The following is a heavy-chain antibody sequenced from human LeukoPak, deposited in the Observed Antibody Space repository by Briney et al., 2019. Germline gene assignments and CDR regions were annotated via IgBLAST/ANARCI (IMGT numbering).Heavy chain of an antibody. CDR3: ARGITIFGVAPDAFDI. J-gene: IGHJ3*02. V-gene: IGHV1-18*01. Sequence: ASVKVSCKASGYTFTSYGISWVRQAPGQGLEWMGWISAYNGNTNYAQKLQGRVTMTTDTSTSTAYMELRSLRSDDTAGYYCARGITIFGVAPDAFDIWGQGTMVTVSS. D-gene: IGHD3-3*01. CDR2: ISAYNGNT. CDR1: GYTFTSYG.